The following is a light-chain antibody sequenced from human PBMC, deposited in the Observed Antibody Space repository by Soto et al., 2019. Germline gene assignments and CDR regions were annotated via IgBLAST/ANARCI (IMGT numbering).Light chain of an antibody. J-gene: IGLJ3*02. V-gene: IGLV2-14*01. Sequence: QSALTQPASVSGSPGQSITISCTGTSSDVGGYNYVSWYQQHPGKAPKLMIYDVSNRPSGISNRFSGSKSGNTASLTIFGLQAEDAADYYCTSDTSSSTVLFGGGTKLTVL. CDR2: DVS. CDR1: SSDVGGYNY. CDR3: TSDTSSSTVL.